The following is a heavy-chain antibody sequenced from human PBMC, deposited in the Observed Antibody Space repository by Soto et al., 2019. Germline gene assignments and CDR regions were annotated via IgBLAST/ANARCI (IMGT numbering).Heavy chain of an antibody. J-gene: IGHJ4*02. V-gene: IGHV3-30-3*01. Sequence: GGSLRLSFAASGFTFSSYAMHWVRQAPGKGLEWVAVISYDGNNKYYADSVKGRVTISRDNSKNTLYVQMNSLRGEDTAVYYCARGPSSLTRFDYWGQGTLVTVSS. CDR2: ISYDGNNK. CDR1: GFTFSSYA. CDR3: ARGPSSLTRFDY. D-gene: IGHD2-2*01.